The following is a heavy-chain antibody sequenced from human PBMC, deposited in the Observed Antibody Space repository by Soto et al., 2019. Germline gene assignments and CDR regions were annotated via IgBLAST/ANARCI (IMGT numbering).Heavy chain of an antibody. V-gene: IGHV4-30-4*01. J-gene: IGHJ5*02. CDR3: ARASILYYDILGPNWFDP. Sequence: SETLSLTCTVSGGSISSGDYYWSWIRQPPGKGLEWIGYIYYSGSTYYNPSLKSRATISVDTSKNQFSLKLSSVTAADTAVYYCARASILYYDILGPNWFDPWGQGTLVTVSS. CDR1: GGSISSGDYY. CDR2: IYYSGST. D-gene: IGHD3-9*01.